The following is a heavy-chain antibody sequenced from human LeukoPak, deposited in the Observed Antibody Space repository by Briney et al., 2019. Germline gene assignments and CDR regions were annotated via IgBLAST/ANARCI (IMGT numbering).Heavy chain of an antibody. CDR3: AFPELLRGDDAFDI. J-gene: IGHJ3*02. CDR2: INPNSGGT. Sequence: ASVKVSCKASGYTFTGYYMHWVRQAPGQGLEWMGWINPNSGGTNYAQKFQGRVTMTRDASISTAYMELSRLRSDDTAVYYCAFPELLRGDDAFDIWGQGTMVTVSS. D-gene: IGHD2-15*01. V-gene: IGHV1-2*02. CDR1: GYTFTGYY.